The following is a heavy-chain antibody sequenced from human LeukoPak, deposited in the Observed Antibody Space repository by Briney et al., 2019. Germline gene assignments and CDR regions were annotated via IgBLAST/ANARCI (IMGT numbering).Heavy chain of an antibody. Sequence: PGGSLRLSCAVSGFTFSTYALSWVRQAPGKGLEWVSALSGSGGTTYSADSVKGRFTISRDNSKNTLYLQMNSLRAEDTAVYYCAKGHPGDAYYCYYGMDVWGQGTTVTVSS. CDR1: GFTFSTYA. CDR2: LSGSGGTT. V-gene: IGHV3-23*01. D-gene: IGHD1-26*01. CDR3: AKGHPGDAYYCYYGMDV. J-gene: IGHJ6*02.